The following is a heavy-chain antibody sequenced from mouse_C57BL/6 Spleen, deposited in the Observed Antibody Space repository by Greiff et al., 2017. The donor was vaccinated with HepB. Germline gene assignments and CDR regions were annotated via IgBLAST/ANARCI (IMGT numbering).Heavy chain of an antibody. CDR2: IYPSSGYT. Sequence: QVQLQQSGAELARPGASVKMSCKASGYTFTSYSMHWVKQRPGQGLEWIGYIYPSSGYTKYNQKFKDKATLTADKSSSTAYMHLSSLTSEDSAVYYCERAGGQAWFDYWGQGTLVTVSA. CDR1: GYTFTSYS. J-gene: IGHJ3*01. V-gene: IGHV1-4*01. CDR3: ERAGGQAWFDY.